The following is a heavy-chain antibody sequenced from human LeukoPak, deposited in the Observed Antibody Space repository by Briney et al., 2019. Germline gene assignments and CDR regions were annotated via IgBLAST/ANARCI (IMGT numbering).Heavy chain of an antibody. Sequence: SETLSLTCTVSGGSISSYYWSWIRQPAGKGLEWIGRIYTSGSTNYNPSLKSRVTMSVDTSKNQFSLKLSSVTAADTAVYYCARDIFIVQWRTDGDYWGQGTLVTVSS. V-gene: IGHV4-4*07. CDR3: ARDIFIVQWRTDGDY. CDR2: IYTSGST. J-gene: IGHJ4*02. CDR1: GGSISSYY. D-gene: IGHD6-19*01.